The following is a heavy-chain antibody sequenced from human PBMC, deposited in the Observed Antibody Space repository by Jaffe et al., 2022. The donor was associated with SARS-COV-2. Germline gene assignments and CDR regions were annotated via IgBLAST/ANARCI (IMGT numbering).Heavy chain of an antibody. Sequence: QVQLVQSGAEVKKPGSSVKVSCKASGGTFSSYTISWVRQAPGQGLEWMGRIIPILGIANYAQKFQGRVTITADKSTSTAYMELSSLRSEDTAVYYCARAAGEGSSGYYSGYGMDVWGQGTTVTVSS. J-gene: IGHJ6*02. CDR2: IIPILGIA. CDR1: GGTFSSYT. D-gene: IGHD3-22*01. V-gene: IGHV1-69*02. CDR3: ARAAGEGSSGYYSGYGMDV.